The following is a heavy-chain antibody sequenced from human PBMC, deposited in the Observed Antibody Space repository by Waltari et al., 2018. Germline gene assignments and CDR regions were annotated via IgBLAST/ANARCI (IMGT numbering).Heavy chain of an antibody. CDR1: GFTFGKNP. CDR3: AKGDSSSWYDY. V-gene: IGHV3-23*05. CDR2: IIYINDDT. Sequence: EVQLLESGGDLVQPGGSLRLSCAASGFTFGKNPMGWVRQAPGKGLEWVSIIYINDDTAYADSVTGRFTISRDNSKNTLYLQMNSLRAEDTAVYYCAKGDSSSWYDYWGQGTLVTVSS. D-gene: IGHD6-13*01. J-gene: IGHJ4*02.